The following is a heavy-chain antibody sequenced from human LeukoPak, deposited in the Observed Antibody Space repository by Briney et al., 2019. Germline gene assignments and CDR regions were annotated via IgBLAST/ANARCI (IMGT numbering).Heavy chain of an antibody. J-gene: IGHJ4*02. Sequence: ASVKVSCKASGYTLTGYYMHWVRQAPGQGLEWMGWINPNSGGTNYAQKFQGRVTMTRDTPISTAYMELSRLRSDDTAVYYCARELRRSYSSSDFDYWGQGTLVTVSS. CDR3: ARELRRSYSSSDFDY. D-gene: IGHD6-6*01. CDR1: GYTLTGYY. CDR2: INPNSGGT. V-gene: IGHV1-2*02.